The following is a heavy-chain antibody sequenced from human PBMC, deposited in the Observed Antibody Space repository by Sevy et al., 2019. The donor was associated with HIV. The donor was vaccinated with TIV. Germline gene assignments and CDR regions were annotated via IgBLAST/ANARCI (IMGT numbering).Heavy chain of an antibody. CDR3: AGGRYDSSGSFDAFDI. CDR2: IYGSSGGT. CDR1: GFTFISYA. D-gene: IGHD3-22*01. Sequence: GGSLRLSCKPSGFTFISYAMSWVRQAPGKGLEWVSTIYGSSGGTYYADSGKGRFTISRDNSKNTLYLQMNSLRTEDTAVYYCAGGRYDSSGSFDAFDIWGQGTMVTVSS. V-gene: IGHV3-23*01. J-gene: IGHJ3*02.